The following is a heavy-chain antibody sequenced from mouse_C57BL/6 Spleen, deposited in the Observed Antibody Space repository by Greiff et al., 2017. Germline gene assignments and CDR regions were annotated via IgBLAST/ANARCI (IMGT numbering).Heavy chain of an antibody. V-gene: IGHV14-3*01. CDR2: IDPANGNT. CDR3: ARDGDYVAWFAY. D-gene: IGHD2-4*01. Sequence: EVQRVESVAELVRPGASVKLSCTASGFNIKNTYMHWVKQRPEQGLAWIGRIDPANGNTKYAPKFQGKATLTADTSSNTAYLQLSSLTSEDSAIYYCARDGDYVAWFAYWGQGTLVTVSA. J-gene: IGHJ3*01. CDR1: GFNIKNTY.